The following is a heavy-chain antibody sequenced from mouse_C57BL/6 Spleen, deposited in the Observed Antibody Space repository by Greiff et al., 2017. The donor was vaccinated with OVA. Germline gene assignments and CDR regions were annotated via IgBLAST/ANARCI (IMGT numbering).Heavy chain of an antibody. J-gene: IGHJ2*01. CDR3: ARRDGSSHYYFDY. D-gene: IGHD1-1*01. V-gene: IGHV1-63*01. Sequence: QVQLQQSGAELVRPGTSVKMSCKASGYTFTNYWIGWAKQRPGHGLEWIGDIYPGGGYPNYNEKFKGKATLTADKSSSTAYMQFSSLTSEDSAIYYCARRDGSSHYYFDYWGQGTTLTVSS. CDR1: GYTFTNYW. CDR2: IYPGGGYP.